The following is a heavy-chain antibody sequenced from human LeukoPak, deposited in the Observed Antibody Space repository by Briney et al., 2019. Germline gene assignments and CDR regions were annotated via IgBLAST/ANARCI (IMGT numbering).Heavy chain of an antibody. V-gene: IGHV3-21*04. D-gene: IGHD2-2*01. Sequence: GGSLRLSCAASGFTFSSYSMNWVRQAPGKGLEWVSSISSSSIYIYYADSVKGRFTISRDNSKNTLYLQMNSLRAEDTAVYYCASIYVPQFDYWGQGTLVTVSS. CDR2: ISSSSIYI. J-gene: IGHJ4*02. CDR3: ASIYVPQFDY. CDR1: GFTFSSYS.